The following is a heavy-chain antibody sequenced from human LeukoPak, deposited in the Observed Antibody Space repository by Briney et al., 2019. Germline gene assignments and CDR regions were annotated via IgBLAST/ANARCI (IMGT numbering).Heavy chain of an antibody. V-gene: IGHV3-48*01. CDR3: AKDLGTLISGTFYYYFDY. CDR2: IATSSSTI. Sequence: GGSLRLSCAASGFTFSTYTMNWVRQPPGKGLEWVSNIATSSSTIYYADSVKGRFTISRDNAKNSLYLQMNSLRPEDTAVYFCAKDLGTLISGTFYYYFDYWGQGTLVTVPS. J-gene: IGHJ4*02. D-gene: IGHD3-10*01. CDR1: GFTFSTYT.